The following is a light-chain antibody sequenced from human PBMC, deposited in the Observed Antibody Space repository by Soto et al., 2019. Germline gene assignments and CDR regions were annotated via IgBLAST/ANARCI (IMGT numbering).Light chain of an antibody. J-gene: IGKJ3*01. CDR3: QHRDRWPPIIT. Sequence: EIVLTQSPATLSFSPGDTATLSCRASQNVGSYLAWYQQKPGQAPRLLIYEIFKRATGIPARFSGSGSGTDFTLTISSLEPEDVAVYYCQHRDRWPPIITFGPGTTVYIK. CDR2: EIF. V-gene: IGKV3-11*01. CDR1: QNVGSY.